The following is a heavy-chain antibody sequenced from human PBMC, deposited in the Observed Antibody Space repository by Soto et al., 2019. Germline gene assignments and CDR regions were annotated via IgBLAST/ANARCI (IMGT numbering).Heavy chain of an antibody. CDR3: ARGVLYYYDSSGYPHWFDP. Sequence: PGGSLRLSCAASGFTFSSYEMNWVRQAPGKGLEWVSYISSSGSTIYYADSVKGRFTISRDDAKNSLYLQMNSLRAEDTAVYYCARGVLYYYDSSGYPHWFDPWGQGTLVTVSS. D-gene: IGHD3-22*01. CDR2: ISSSGSTI. J-gene: IGHJ5*02. CDR1: GFTFSSYE. V-gene: IGHV3-48*03.